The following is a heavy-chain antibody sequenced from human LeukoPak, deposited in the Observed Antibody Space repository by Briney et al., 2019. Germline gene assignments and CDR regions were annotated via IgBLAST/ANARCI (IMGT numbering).Heavy chain of an antibody. CDR2: INPSGGST. V-gene: IGHV1-46*01. CDR1: GYTFTSYY. J-gene: IGHJ5*02. CDR3: AKTRPFFWRPPQANYYDSSGYYEIDP. Sequence: ASVNVSCKASGYTFTSYYMHWVRQAPGQGVEWWGIINPSGGSTSYAQKFQGRVTMTRDTSTSTAYMELSSLRSEDTAVYYCAKTRPFFWRPPQANYYDSSGYYEIDPWGQGTLVTVSS. D-gene: IGHD3-22*01.